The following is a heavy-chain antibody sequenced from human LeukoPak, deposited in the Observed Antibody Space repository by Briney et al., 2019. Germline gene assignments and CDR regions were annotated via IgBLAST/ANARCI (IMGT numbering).Heavy chain of an antibody. V-gene: IGHV4-4*07. D-gene: IGHD3-22*01. CDR1: GGSISTNY. Sequence: SETLSLTCTVSGGSISTNYWSWIRQPAGKGLEWIGRIYNGGNTNYSPSLESRVTMSADTSKNQFSLKLSSVTAADTAVYYCARGSFDGSGYYLFDYWGQGTLVTVSS. CDR3: ARGSFDGSGYYLFDY. CDR2: IYNGGNT. J-gene: IGHJ4*02.